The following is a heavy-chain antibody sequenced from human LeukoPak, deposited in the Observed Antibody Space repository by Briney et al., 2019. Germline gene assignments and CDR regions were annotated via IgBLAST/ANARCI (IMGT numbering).Heavy chain of an antibody. CDR2: ISGSGGST. CDR3: AKRSNGWYWDY. CDR1: GLTFSSNA. J-gene: IGHJ4*02. V-gene: IGHV3-23*01. Sequence: TGGSLRLSCAASGLTFSSNAMSWVRQAPGKGLEWVSGISGSGGSTYYADPVKGRFTISRDNSKNTLYLQMNSLRAEDTAVYYCAKRSNGWYWDYWGQGTLVTVSS. D-gene: IGHD6-19*01.